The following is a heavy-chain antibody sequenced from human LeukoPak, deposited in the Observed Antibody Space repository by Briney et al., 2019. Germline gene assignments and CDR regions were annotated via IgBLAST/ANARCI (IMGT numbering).Heavy chain of an antibody. CDR2: ISSSSSYT. CDR1: GFTFSDYY. CDR3: ARSLYDILTGYHSGNWFDP. Sequence: GGSLRLSCAASGFTFSDYYMSWIRQAPGKGLEWVSYISSSSSYTNYADSVKGRFTISRDNAKNSLYLQMNSLRAEDTAVYYCARSLYDILTGYHSGNWFDPWGQGTLVTVSS. J-gene: IGHJ5*02. D-gene: IGHD3-9*01. V-gene: IGHV3-11*03.